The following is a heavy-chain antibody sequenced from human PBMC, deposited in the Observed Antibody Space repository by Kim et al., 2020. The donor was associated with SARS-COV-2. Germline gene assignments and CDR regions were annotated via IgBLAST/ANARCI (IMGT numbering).Heavy chain of an antibody. CDR3: ARERLMGGYSYGYGFGY. CDR1: GGTFSSYA. CDR2: IIPIFGTA. V-gene: IGHV1-69*13. J-gene: IGHJ4*02. Sequence: SVKVSCKASGGTFSSYAISWVRQAPGQGLEWMGGIIPIFGTANYAQKFQGRVTITADESTSTAYMELSSLRSEDTAVYYCARERLMGGYSYGYGFGYWGQGTLVTVSS. D-gene: IGHD5-18*01.